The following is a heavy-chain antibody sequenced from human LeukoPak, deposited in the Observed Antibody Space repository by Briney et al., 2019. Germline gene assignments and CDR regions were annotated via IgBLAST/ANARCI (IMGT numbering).Heavy chain of an antibody. Sequence: GASVKVSCKASGYTFTGYYMHWVRQAPGQGLEWMGWINPNSGGTNYAQKFQGRVTMTRDTSTSTVYMELSSLRSEDTAVYYCARALDINSSRRSEYFQHWGQGTLVTVSS. D-gene: IGHD6-13*01. CDR2: INPNSGGT. V-gene: IGHV1-2*02. J-gene: IGHJ1*01. CDR1: GYTFTGYY. CDR3: ARALDINSSRRSEYFQH.